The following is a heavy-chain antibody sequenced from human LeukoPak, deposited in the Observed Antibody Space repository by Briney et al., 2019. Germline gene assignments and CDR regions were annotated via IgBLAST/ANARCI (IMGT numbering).Heavy chain of an antibody. CDR2: IYYSGST. CDR1: GGSISSYY. J-gene: IGHJ4*02. Sequence: SETLSLTCTVSGGSISSYYWSWIRQPPGKGLEWIGYIYYSGSTNYNPSLKSRVTISVDTSKNQFSLKLSSVTAADTAVYYCARAGVTIFGVVTEYFGYWGLGTLVTVSS. D-gene: IGHD3-3*01. V-gene: IGHV4-59*01. CDR3: ARAGVTIFGVVTEYFGY.